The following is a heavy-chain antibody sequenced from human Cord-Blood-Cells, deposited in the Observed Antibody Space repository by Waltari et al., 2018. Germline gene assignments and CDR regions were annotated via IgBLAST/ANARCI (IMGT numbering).Heavy chain of an antibody. D-gene: IGHD1-1*01. CDR1: GYTVTGYY. CDR2: TNPNSGGT. J-gene: IGHJ4*02. V-gene: IGHV1-2*02. CDR3: ARALGHWNYLDY. Sequence: QVQLVQSGAEVKKPGASVKVSCKASGYTVTGYYMHWVRQAPGQGLEWIVWTNPNSGGTNHPQKFQSRFTMTKDTSISAAYMEQSRLRSDDTAVYYCARALGHWNYLDYWGQGTLVTVSS.